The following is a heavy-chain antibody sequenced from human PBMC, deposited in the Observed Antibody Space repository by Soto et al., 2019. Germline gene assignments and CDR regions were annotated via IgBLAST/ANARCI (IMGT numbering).Heavy chain of an antibody. V-gene: IGHV4-39*01. D-gene: IGHD1-1*01. CDR3: ARQRNWKVDY. CDR2: AYYSEST. CDR1: GDSIRSSTYQ. Sequence: SETLSLTCTVSGDSIRSSTYQWGWIRQPPGRGLEWIGSAYYSESTYYNPSLKSRVTIPVDTSKNQFSLKVNSVTAADTAVYYCARQRNWKVDYWGDGTQVTVS. J-gene: IGHJ4*01.